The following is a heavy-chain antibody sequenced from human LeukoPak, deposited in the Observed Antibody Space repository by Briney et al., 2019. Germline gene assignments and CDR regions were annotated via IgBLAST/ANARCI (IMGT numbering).Heavy chain of an antibody. Sequence: PSETLSLTCTVSGASISSGGYYWRWIRQHPGKGLEWIGYIYYSGSTSYYNPSLKSRVTISVDTSKNQFSLKLSSVTAADTAVYYCARHADEPHIVVVPAAIDYWGQGTLVTVSS. CDR1: GASISSGGYY. CDR3: ARHADEPHIVVVPAAIDY. D-gene: IGHD2-2*01. J-gene: IGHJ4*02. V-gene: IGHV4-31*03. CDR2: IYYSGSTS.